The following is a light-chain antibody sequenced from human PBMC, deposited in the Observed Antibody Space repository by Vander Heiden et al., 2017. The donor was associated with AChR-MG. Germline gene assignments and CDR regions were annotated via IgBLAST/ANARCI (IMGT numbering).Light chain of an antibody. V-gene: IGKV2-28*01. Sequence: DIVMTQFPLSLPVTLGESASISCRSSQSLLHSNGYNYLDWYLQKPGQSPQLLISLGSNRGFGGPARFSGSGSGKDFTLKISRGEGEDVGVYYCRQALQPPRAFGQGTKVEIK. CDR1: QSLLHSNGYNY. CDR2: LGS. J-gene: IGKJ1*01. CDR3: RQALQPPRA.